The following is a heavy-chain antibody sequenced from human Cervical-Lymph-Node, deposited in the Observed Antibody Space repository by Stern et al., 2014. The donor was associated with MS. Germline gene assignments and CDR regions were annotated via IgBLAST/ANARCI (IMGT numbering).Heavy chain of an antibody. Sequence: QVQLVESGGGVVQPGRSLRLSCAASGFTFSSYDIHWVRQAPGKGLEWVAVIRFDGSNKFYAESVKGRFTISRDNSKNTLYLQMNSLRDADTAVYYCVRDPYGYFDYWGRGTLVTVS. D-gene: IGHD3-10*01. CDR2: IRFDGSNK. J-gene: IGHJ4*02. V-gene: IGHV3-33*01. CDR1: GFTFSSYD. CDR3: VRDPYGYFDY.